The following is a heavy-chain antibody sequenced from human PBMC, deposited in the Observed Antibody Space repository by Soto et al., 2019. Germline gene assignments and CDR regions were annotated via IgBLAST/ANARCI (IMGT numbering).Heavy chain of an antibody. CDR3: AKDRVIQLLPIWPDP. J-gene: IGHJ5*02. CDR2: VSSDGNNK. V-gene: IGHV3-30*18. Sequence: QEHLVESGGGVVQAGTSLRLSCAASGFRFNNYGMHWVRQAPGKGLEWVAFVSSDGNNKYYAVSVKGRFTISRDNSKSTMFLQVDSLRVDDTAIYYCAKDRVIQLLPIWPDPWGQGTLVTVSS. CDR1: GFRFNNYG. D-gene: IGHD2-2*01.